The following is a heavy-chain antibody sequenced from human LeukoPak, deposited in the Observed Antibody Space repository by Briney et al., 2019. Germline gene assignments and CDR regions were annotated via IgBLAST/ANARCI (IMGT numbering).Heavy chain of an antibody. J-gene: IGHJ4*02. CDR2: INGDNGNT. CDR3: AREARYDVLTNYQPSYFDF. CDR1: GYTFNNYG. Sequence: ASVKVSCKASGYTFNNYGISCVRQAPGQGLEWMGGINGDNGNTNYAQKLQGRVTMTKDTSTSTAYMELRSLRSDDTAVYYCAREARYDVLTNYQPSYFDFWGQGTLVSVSS. D-gene: IGHD3-9*01. V-gene: IGHV1-18*01.